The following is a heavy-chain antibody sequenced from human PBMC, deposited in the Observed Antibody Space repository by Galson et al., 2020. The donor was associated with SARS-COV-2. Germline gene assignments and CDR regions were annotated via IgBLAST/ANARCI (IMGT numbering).Heavy chain of an antibody. J-gene: IGHJ4*02. V-gene: IGHV1-18*01. CDR3: AGVPCITMIVVVMTGYFYC. Sequence: ASVKVSCKASGYTFTSYGISWVRQAPGQGLEWMGWISAYNGNTNYAQKLQGRVTMTTDTSTSTAYMELRSLRSDDTAVYYCAGVPCITMIVVVMTGYFYCWGQGTLVTVSS. CDR2: ISAYNGNT. CDR1: GYTFTSYG. D-gene: IGHD3-22*01.